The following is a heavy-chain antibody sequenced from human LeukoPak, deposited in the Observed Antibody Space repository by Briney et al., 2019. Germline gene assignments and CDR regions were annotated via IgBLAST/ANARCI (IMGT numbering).Heavy chain of an antibody. CDR3: TREGSQSASGSYPGND. V-gene: IGHV3-7*01. CDR2: IKQDGSEK. J-gene: IGHJ4*02. CDR1: GFTFSDAW. D-gene: IGHD1-26*01. Sequence: PGGSLRLSCAASGFTFSDAWMHWVRQAPGKGLEWVANIKQDGSEKYYVDSVKGRFTISRDNAKNSLYLQMNSLRAEDTAVYYCTREGSQSASGSYPGNDWGQGTLVTVSS.